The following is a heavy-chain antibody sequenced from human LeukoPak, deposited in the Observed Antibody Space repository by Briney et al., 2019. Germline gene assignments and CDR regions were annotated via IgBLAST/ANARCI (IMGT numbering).Heavy chain of an antibody. V-gene: IGHV3-23*01. CDR1: GFTFSSYW. D-gene: IGHD3-10*01. CDR2: ISGSGGGT. J-gene: IGHJ4*02. CDR3: AKDSSMIRGDYDYFDY. Sequence: GGSLRLSCAASGFTFSSYWMSWVRQAPGKGLEWVSGISGSGGGTYYADSVKGRFTISRDNSKNTLYLQMNSLRAEDTAIYYCAKDSSMIRGDYDYFDYWGQGTLVTVSS.